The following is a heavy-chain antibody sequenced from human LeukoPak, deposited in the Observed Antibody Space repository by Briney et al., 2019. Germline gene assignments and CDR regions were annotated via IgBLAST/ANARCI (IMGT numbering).Heavy chain of an antibody. J-gene: IGHJ6*03. D-gene: IGHD6-19*01. V-gene: IGHV3-30*04. CDR1: GFTFSNYA. CDR2: TSYGGSHK. Sequence: PGGSLRLSCAASGFTFSNYAFHWVRQAPGKGLEWVALTSYGGSHKYYADSVKGRFTISRDNSKNTLYLQMNSLRAEDRAVYFCARVHSSDWNAYFYYLDVWGEGTTVTVSS. CDR3: ARVHSSDWNAYFYYLDV.